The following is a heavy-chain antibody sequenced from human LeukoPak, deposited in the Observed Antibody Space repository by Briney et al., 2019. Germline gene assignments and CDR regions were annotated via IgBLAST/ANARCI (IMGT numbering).Heavy chain of an antibody. Sequence: SETLSLTCTVSGGSISSSSYYWGWVRQPPGKGLEWIGSIYYSGRTYYNPSLKSRITISVDTAKNQFSLKLSSVTAADTAVYYCASSSRWELRYYFDYWGQGTLVTVSS. CDR3: ASSSRWELRYYFDY. V-gene: IGHV4-39*07. J-gene: IGHJ4*02. CDR1: GGSISSSSYY. CDR2: IYYSGRT. D-gene: IGHD1-26*01.